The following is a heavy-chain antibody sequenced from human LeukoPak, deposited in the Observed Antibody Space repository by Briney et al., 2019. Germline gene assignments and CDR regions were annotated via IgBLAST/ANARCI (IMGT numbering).Heavy chain of an antibody. CDR3: ARGYDFWSSYYFDY. CDR2: IYSGGST. Sequence: GSLRLSCAASGFTVSSNYMSWVRQAPGKGLEWVSVIYSGGSTYYADSVKGRFTISRDNSKNTLYLQVNSLRAEDTAVYYCARGYDFWSSYYFDYWGQGTLVTVSS. D-gene: IGHD3-3*01. J-gene: IGHJ4*02. V-gene: IGHV3-66*01. CDR1: GFTVSSNY.